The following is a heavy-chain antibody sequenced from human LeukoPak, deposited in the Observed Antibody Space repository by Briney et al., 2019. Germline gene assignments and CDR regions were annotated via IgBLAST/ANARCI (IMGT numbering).Heavy chain of an antibody. CDR3: ARPVYDVAGMDY. CDR1: GFTFSSYG. J-gene: IGHJ4*02. D-gene: IGHD6-19*01. Sequence: PGRSLRLXCAASGFTFSSYGMHWVRQAPGKGLEWVAVIWYDGSNKYYADSVKGRFTISRDNSKNTLYLQMNSLRAEDTAVYYCARPVYDVAGMDYWGQGTLVTVSS. V-gene: IGHV3-33*01. CDR2: IWYDGSNK.